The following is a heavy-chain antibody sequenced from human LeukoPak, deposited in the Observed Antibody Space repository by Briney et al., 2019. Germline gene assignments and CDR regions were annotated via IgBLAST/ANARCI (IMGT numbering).Heavy chain of an antibody. CDR3: ARGLTNDYRSLYFDY. V-gene: IGHV4-34*01. CDR1: GGSFSGYY. D-gene: IGHD4-17*01. J-gene: IGHJ4*02. CDR2: INQSGST. Sequence: PSETLSLTCALYGGSFSGYYWSWIRPPPGKWLAWIGEINQSGSTNYNPSLKSRVTISVDSPKNQFSLNLSSVTAPDTARYYCARGLTNDYRSLYFDYWGQGTLVTVSS.